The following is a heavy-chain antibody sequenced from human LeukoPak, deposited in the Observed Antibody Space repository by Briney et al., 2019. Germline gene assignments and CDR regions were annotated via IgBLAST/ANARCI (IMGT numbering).Heavy chain of an antibody. D-gene: IGHD5-18*01. J-gene: IGHJ4*02. CDR3: ASTFPEGYSYGYFDY. CDR2: INHSGST. CDR1: GGSFSGYY. V-gene: IGHV4-34*01. Sequence: SETLSLTCAVYGGSFSGYYWSWIRQPPGKGLEWIGEINHSGSTNYNPSLKSRVTISVDTSKNQFSLKLSSVTAADTAVYYCASTFPEGYSYGYFDYWGQGTLVTVSS.